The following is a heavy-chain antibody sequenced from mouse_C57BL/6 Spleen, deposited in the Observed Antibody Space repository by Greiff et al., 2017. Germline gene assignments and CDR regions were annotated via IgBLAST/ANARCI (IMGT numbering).Heavy chain of an antibody. J-gene: IGHJ2*01. D-gene: IGHD3-2*02. CDR1: GYTFTDYN. V-gene: IGHV1-22*01. CDR2: INPNNGGT. CDR3: ARSLDSSGYAYYFDY. Sequence: EVKLVESGPELVKPGASVKMSCKASGYTFTDYNMHWVKQSHGKSLEWIGYINPNNGGTSYNQKFKGKATLTVNKSSSTAYMELRSLTSEDSAVYYCARSLDSSGYAYYFDYWGQGTTLTVSS.